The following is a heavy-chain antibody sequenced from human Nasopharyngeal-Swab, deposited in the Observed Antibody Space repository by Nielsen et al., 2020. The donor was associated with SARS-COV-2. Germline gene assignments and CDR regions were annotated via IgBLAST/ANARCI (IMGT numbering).Heavy chain of an antibody. CDR2: FDPEDGET. D-gene: IGHD2/OR15-2a*01. J-gene: IGHJ6*02. CDR3: ARVAYLEEGDGMDV. V-gene: IGHV1-24*01. Sequence: ASVKVSCKVSGYTLTELSMHWVRQAPGKGLEWMGGFDPEDGETIYAQKFQGRVTMTEDTSTDTAYMELSSLRSEGTAVYYCARVAYLEEGDGMDVWGQGTTVTVSS. CDR1: GYTLTELS.